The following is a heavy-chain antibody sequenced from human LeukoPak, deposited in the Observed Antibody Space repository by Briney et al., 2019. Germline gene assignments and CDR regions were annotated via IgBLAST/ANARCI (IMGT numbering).Heavy chain of an antibody. CDR1: GKTLSDLS. CDR2: SDPEDGER. Sequence: GASVKVSCKVSGKTLSDLSIHWLRQPSGKGLEWLGGSDPEDGERIYAQMFQGRVTMTEDTSIDTAYMELSSLRSEDTAVYYCVTGFTTMAVDYFDYWGQGTLVTVSP. J-gene: IGHJ4*02. CDR3: VTGFTTMAVDYFDY. V-gene: IGHV1-24*01. D-gene: IGHD5-18*01.